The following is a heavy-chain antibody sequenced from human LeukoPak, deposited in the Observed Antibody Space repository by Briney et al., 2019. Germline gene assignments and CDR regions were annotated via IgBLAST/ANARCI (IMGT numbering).Heavy chain of an antibody. CDR2: INHSGST. D-gene: IGHD6-19*01. CDR1: GGSFSGYY. J-gene: IGHJ4*02. V-gene: IGHV4-34*01. Sequence: PSETLSLTCAVYGGSFSGYYWSWIRQPPVKGLEWIGEINHSGSTNYNPSLKSRVTISVDTSKNQFSLKLSSVTAADTAVYYCARNSGWAYHFDYWGQGTLVTVSS. CDR3: ARNSGWAYHFDY.